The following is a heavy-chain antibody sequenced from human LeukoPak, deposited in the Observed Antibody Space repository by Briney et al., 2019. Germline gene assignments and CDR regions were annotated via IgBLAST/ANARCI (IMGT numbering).Heavy chain of an antibody. J-gene: IGHJ5*02. V-gene: IGHV1-2*02. CDR2: ISPNSGGT. Sequence: ASVKVSCKASGYTFTAYYVHWVRQAPGQGLEWMGRISPNSGGTNYAQKFQGRVTMTRYTSITTAYMELSRLRYDDTAVYYCARDRGTELWDNWFDPWGQGTLVTVSS. D-gene: IGHD3-10*01. CDR3: ARDRGTELWDNWFDP. CDR1: GYTFTAYY.